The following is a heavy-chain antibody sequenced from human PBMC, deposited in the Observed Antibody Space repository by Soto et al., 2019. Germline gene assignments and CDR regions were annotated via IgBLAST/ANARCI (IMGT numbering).Heavy chain of an antibody. CDR1: GFTFDNYG. Sequence: GRSLRLSCAASGFTFDNYGMHWVRQAPGKGLEWVVVISFDGRNTDYADSVKGRFTISRDNSKNTLYLQMTSLRAEDTAVYYCAKQSGSGSYHNVGSGGHFDYWSQGNLVTVS. V-gene: IGHV3-30*18. CDR3: AKQSGSGSYHNVGSGGHFDY. CDR2: ISFDGRNT. J-gene: IGHJ4*02. D-gene: IGHD3-10*01.